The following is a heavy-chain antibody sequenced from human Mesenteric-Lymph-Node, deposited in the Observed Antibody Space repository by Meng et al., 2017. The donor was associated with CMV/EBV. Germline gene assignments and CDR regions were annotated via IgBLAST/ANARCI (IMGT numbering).Heavy chain of an antibody. J-gene: IGHJ3*01. CDR2: ISNDGSSQ. CDR1: ASTFSRHG. CDR3: ARFAGLYNGFDV. Sequence: GGSLRLSCAASASTFSRHGMHWVRQAPGKGLEWLAVISNDGSSQNHADSVTGRFTISRDNSKNMLFLQMSSLRAEDTAVYFCARFAGLYNGFDVWGQGTVVTVSS. V-gene: IGHV3-33*01. D-gene: IGHD3-10*01.